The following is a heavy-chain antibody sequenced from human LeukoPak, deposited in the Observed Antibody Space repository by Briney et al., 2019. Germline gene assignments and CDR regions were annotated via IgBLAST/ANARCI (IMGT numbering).Heavy chain of an antibody. J-gene: IGHJ4*02. CDR1: GFTFSTYA. V-gene: IGHV3-23*05. D-gene: IGHD3-10*01. Sequence: GGSLRLSCAASGFTFSTYAMTWVRQAPGKGLEWVSAIDIYSTKTNYADSVKGRFTISRDNSKNTLYLQMNSLRGEDTAIYYCARDYKADFWGQGTLVTVSS. CDR2: IDIYSTKT. CDR3: ARDYKADF.